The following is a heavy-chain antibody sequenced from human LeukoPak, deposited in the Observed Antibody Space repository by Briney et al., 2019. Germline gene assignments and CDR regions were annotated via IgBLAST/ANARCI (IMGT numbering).Heavy chain of an antibody. Sequence: SETLSLTCVVYGGSFSGYSWSWIRQPPGKGLEWIGEINQRRNTNYNPSLKSRVTISIDTSKSQFSLKLSSVTAADSAVYYCARHGWHAWYFDLWGRGTLVTVSS. V-gene: IGHV4-34*01. D-gene: IGHD6-19*01. CDR1: GGSFSGYS. J-gene: IGHJ2*01. CDR2: INQRRNT. CDR3: ARHGWHAWYFDL.